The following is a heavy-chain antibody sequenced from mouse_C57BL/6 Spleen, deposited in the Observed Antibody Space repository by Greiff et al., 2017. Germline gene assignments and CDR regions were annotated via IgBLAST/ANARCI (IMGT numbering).Heavy chain of an antibody. J-gene: IGHJ4*01. CDR3: ARGYDYPYYYAMDY. Sequence: VQLKQSGPELVKPGASVKIPCKASGYTFTDYNMDWVKQSHGKSLEWIGDINPNNGGTIYNQKFKGKATLTVDKSSSTAYMELRSLTSEDTAVYYCARGYDYPYYYAMDYWGQGTSVTVSS. V-gene: IGHV1-18*01. CDR2: INPNNGGT. CDR1: GYTFTDYN. D-gene: IGHD2-4*01.